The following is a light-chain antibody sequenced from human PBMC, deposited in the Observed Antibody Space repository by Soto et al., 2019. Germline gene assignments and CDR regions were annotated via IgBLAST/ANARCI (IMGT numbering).Light chain of an antibody. CDR2: DVN. CDR3: SSYTGSSTLYV. CDR1: SSDVGGYNY. J-gene: IGLJ1*01. V-gene: IGLV2-14*01. Sequence: SALTQPASVSGSPGQSITISCTGTSSDVGGYNYVSWYQQHPGKAPKLMIYDVNNRPSGVSNRFSGSKSGNTAPLTIAGLQAEDEADYYCSSYTGSSTLYVFGSGTKVTVL.